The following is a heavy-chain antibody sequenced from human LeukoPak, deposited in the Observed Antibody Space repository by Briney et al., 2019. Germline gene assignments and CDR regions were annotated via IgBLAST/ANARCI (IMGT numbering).Heavy chain of an antibody. D-gene: IGHD3-22*01. J-gene: IGHJ4*02. Sequence: ASVKVSCKASGYTFTGYYMHWVRQAPGQGLEWMGWINPNSGGTNYAQKFQGRVTMTRDTSISTAYMELSRLRSDDTAVCYCAYDSSGYYYVAFDYWGQGTLVTVSS. CDR2: INPNSGGT. CDR1: GYTFTGYY. V-gene: IGHV1-2*02. CDR3: AYDSSGYYYVAFDY.